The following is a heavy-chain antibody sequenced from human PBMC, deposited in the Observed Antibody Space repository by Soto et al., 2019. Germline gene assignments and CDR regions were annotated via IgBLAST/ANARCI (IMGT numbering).Heavy chain of an antibody. V-gene: IGHV4-59*01. CDR1: GGSIGSYY. Sequence: PSETLSLTCTVSGGSIGSYYWSWIRQPPGKGLEWIGYIYYSGSTNYNPSLKSRVTISVDTSKNQFSLKLSSVTAADTAVYYCAAYSSSAYYYYYYGMDVWGQGTTVTASS. J-gene: IGHJ6*02. CDR2: IYYSGST. D-gene: IGHD6-6*01. CDR3: AAYSSSAYYYYYYGMDV.